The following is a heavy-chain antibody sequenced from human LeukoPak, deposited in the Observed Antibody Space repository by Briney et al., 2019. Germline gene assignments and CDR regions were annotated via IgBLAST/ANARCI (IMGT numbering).Heavy chain of an antibody. CDR3: TTDSVYDFWSGYYRAYYFDY. CDR1: GFTFSNAW. CDR2: IRSKTDGGTT. D-gene: IGHD3-3*01. Sequence: GGSLRLSCAASGFTFSNAWMSRVRQAPGKGLEWVGRIRSKTDGGTTDYAAPVKGRFAISRDDSKNTLYLHMNSLKTEDTAVYYCTTDSVYDFWSGYYRAYYFDYWGQGTLVTVSS. J-gene: IGHJ4*02. V-gene: IGHV3-15*01.